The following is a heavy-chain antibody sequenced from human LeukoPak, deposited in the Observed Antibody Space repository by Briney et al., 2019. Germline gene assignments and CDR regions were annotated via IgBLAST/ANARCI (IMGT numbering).Heavy chain of an antibody. CDR1: GFTFSSYA. CDR3: ATAGSYRFDY. J-gene: IGHJ4*02. V-gene: IGHV3-74*01. CDR2: MNSDGSST. D-gene: IGHD1-26*01. Sequence: GGSLRLSCAASGFTFSSYAMSWVRQAPGKGLVWVSRMNSDGSSTNYADSVKGRFSISRDNAKNTLYLQMNSLRAEDTAVYYCATAGSYRFDYWGQGTLVTVSS.